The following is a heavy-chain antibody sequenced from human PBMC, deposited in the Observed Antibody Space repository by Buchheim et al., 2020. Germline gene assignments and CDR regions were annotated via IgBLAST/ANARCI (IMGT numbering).Heavy chain of an antibody. V-gene: IGHV3-30*04. CDR1: GFPFSIYT. J-gene: IGHJ4*03. Sequence: QVQLVESGGDVVQPGRSLRLSCGASGFPFSIYTMNWVRQAPGKGLEWVAVISYDGKNKDYAESVKGRFTISRDNSKHTVDLEMNSLRGDDTAVYYCATNAVAGHEGYWGQGT. CDR2: ISYDGKNK. D-gene: IGHD6-19*01. CDR3: ATNAVAGHEGY.